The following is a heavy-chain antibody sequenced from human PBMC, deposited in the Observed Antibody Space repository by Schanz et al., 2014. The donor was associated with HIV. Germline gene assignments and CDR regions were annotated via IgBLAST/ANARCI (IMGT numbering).Heavy chain of an antibody. J-gene: IGHJ6*02. V-gene: IGHV3-23*04. CDR3: AKTSITLGMDV. CDR1: GFNFSNYA. D-gene: IGHD1-20*01. Sequence: EVQLVESGGGLVQPGGSLRLACSASGFNFSNYAMHWVRQTAGKGLAWVSGFSGSAGSTYYADSVKGRFTISRVNSKNXXYXXXXXXRAEDTAIYYCAKTSITLGMDVWGQGTTVTVSS. CDR2: FSGSAGST.